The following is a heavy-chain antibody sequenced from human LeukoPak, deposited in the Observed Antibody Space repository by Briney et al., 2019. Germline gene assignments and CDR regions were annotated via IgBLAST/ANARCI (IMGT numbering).Heavy chain of an antibody. Sequence: ASVKVSCKASGGTFSSYAISWVRQAPGHGLEWLGRIIPILGIANYAQKLQGRVTITADKSTSTAYMELSSVRSEDTAVYYCARNSGYDYTSFDYWGQGTLVTVSS. V-gene: IGHV1-69*04. CDR3: ARNSGYDYTSFDY. CDR2: IIPILGIA. D-gene: IGHD5-12*01. J-gene: IGHJ4*02. CDR1: GGTFSSYA.